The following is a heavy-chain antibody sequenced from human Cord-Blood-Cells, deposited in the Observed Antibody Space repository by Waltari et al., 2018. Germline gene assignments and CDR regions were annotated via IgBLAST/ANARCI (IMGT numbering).Heavy chain of an antibody. J-gene: IGHJ4*02. CDR3: ARHSTGWLLYYFDY. CDR2: IYYSGST. CDR1: GGSISSSSYY. D-gene: IGHD3-22*01. Sequence: QLQLQESGPGLVKPSETLSLTCTVSGGSISSSSYYWGWIRQPPGKGLEWIGSIYYSGSTYYHPSLKSRVTISVDTSKNQFSLKLSSVTAADTAVYYCARHSTGWLLYYFDYWGQGTLVTVSS. V-gene: IGHV4-39*01.